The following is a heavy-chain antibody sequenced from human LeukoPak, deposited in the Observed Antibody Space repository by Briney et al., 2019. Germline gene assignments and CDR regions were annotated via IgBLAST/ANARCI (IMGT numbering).Heavy chain of an antibody. V-gene: IGHV1-2*02. J-gene: IGHJ4*02. CDR2: INTDSGGT. Sequence: ASVKVSCKASGYTFTDYYMHWVRQAPGQGLEWMVWINTDSGGTNYAQKFQGRVTMTIDTSISTAYLELTRLTSDDTAVYYCARGEGSSIDYWGQGTLVTISS. D-gene: IGHD6-13*01. CDR1: GYTFTDYY. CDR3: ARGEGSSIDY.